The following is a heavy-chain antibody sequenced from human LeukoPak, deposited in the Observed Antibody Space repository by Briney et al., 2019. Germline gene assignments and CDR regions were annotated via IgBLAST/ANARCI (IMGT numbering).Heavy chain of an antibody. V-gene: IGHV5-51*01. J-gene: IGHJ5*02. CDR3: ARQGDYDFWSGYYTAGWFDP. Sequence: GEPLQISCQGSGYSFTSYWIGWVRQMPGKGLEWMGIIYPGDSDTRYSPSFQGQVTISADKSISTAYLQWSSLKASDTAMYYCARQGDYDFWSGYYTAGWFDPWGQGTLVTVSS. D-gene: IGHD3-3*01. CDR2: IYPGDSDT. CDR1: GYSFTSYW.